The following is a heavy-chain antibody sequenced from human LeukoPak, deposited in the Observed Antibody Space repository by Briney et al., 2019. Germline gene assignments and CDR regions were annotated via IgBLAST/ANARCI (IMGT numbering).Heavy chain of an antibody. Sequence: PSETLSLTCTVSGGSISSYYWSWIRQPPGKGLEWIGYIYYSGSTNYNPSLKSRVTIPVDTSKNQFSLKLSSVTAADTAVYYCARDRPSGTSSQGVVYYYMDVWGKGTTVTISS. D-gene: IGHD3-3*01. CDR2: IYYSGST. CDR3: ARDRPSGTSSQGVVYYYMDV. V-gene: IGHV4-59*01. J-gene: IGHJ6*03. CDR1: GGSISSYY.